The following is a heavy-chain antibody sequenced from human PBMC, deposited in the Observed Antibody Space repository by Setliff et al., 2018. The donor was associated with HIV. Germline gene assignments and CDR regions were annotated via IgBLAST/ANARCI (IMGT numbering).Heavy chain of an antibody. CDR3: ARDLGGSLVRGWFDP. V-gene: IGHV4-39*07. Sequence: PSETLSLTCTVSGGSTSSSSNYWGWIRQPPGKGLEWIGSISHSGITNYNPSLKSRVTISVDTSKNQFSLKLSSVTAADTAVYYCARDLGGSLVRGWFDPWGQGTLVTVSS. D-gene: IGHD3-16*01. J-gene: IGHJ5*02. CDR1: GGSTSSSSNY. CDR2: ISHSGIT.